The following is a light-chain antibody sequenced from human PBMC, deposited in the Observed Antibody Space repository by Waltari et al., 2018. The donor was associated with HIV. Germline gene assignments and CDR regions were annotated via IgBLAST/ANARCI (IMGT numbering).Light chain of an antibody. Sequence: QSALTQPASVSGSPGQSITISCTGTSSDVGGYNYVSWYPQHPGKAPKLMIYDGSKRPSGVSKRFSGSKSGNTASRTISGLQAEDEADYYCSSYTSSSTVVFGGGTKLTVL. CDR3: SSYTSSSTVV. J-gene: IGLJ2*01. V-gene: IGLV2-14*01. CDR1: SSDVGGYNY. CDR2: DGS.